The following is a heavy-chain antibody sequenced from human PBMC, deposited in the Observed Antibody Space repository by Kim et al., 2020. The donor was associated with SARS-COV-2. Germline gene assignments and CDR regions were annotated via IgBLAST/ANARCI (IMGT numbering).Heavy chain of an antibody. CDR1: GFTFSDYY. D-gene: IGHD6-19*01. CDR2: ISSSNTI. V-gene: IGHV3-11*04. CDR3: ASPYSSAWRPPLY. Sequence: GGSLRLSCAASGFTFSDYYINWICQAPGKGLECISYISSSNTIYYSDSVKGRFTISRDNAKNSLYLQMNNLRAEDTAVYYCASPYSSAWRPPLYWGQGAL. J-gene: IGHJ4*02.